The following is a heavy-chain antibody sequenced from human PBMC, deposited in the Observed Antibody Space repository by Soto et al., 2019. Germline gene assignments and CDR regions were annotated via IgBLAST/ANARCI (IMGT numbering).Heavy chain of an antibody. V-gene: IGHV1-3*01. Sequence: QVQLVQSGAEVKKPGASVKVSCKASGYSFTSYAMHWVRQAPGQSLEWLGWINAGSGYTTYSQKLQGRVTLTRDTXXXXXXXXXXXXXXXXXXXXXXXXXXXXXXXNWGQGTLVTVSS. J-gene: IGHJ4*02. CDR2: INAGSGYT. CDR1: GYSFTSYA. CDR3: XXXXXXXXXN.